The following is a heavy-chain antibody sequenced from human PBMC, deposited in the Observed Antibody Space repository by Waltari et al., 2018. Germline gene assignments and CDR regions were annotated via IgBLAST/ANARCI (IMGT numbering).Heavy chain of an antibody. Sequence: QVQLVQSGAEVNKPGAYVQVSCKASGYTFTGSDINEVRQATGQGLEGMGLINPNSGNTVYAQKFQGRVTMTRNTSISTAYMELVSLRSEDTAVYYCARGGWELDFDYWGQGTLVTVSS. CDR3: ARGGWELDFDY. V-gene: IGHV1-8*01. D-gene: IGHD1-26*01. CDR1: GYTFTGSD. CDR2: INPNSGNT. J-gene: IGHJ4*02.